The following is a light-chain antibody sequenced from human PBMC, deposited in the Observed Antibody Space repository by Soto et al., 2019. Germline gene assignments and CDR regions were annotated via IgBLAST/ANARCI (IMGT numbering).Light chain of an antibody. CDR3: SSYAGSNNLV. CDR2: EVT. CDR1: SSDVGGYNY. Sequence: HSALTQPPSASGSPGQSVTISCTGTSSDVGGYNYVSWYQQHPGKAPKLLIFEVTKRPSGVPDRFSGSKSGNTASLTVSGLQSDDEADYYCSSYAGSNNLVFGGGTELTVL. J-gene: IGLJ3*02. V-gene: IGLV2-8*01.